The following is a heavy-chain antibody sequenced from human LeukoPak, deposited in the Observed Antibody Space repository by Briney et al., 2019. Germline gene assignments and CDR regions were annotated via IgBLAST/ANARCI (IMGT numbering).Heavy chain of an antibody. CDR1: GYTFTDYY. CDR3: ATEIPRGDYYDY. Sequence: ASVKVSCKVSGYTFTDYYMHWVQQAPGKGLEWMGLVDPEDGETIYAEKFQGRVTITADTSTDIAYMELSSLRSEDTAVYYCATEIPRGDYYDYWGQGTLVTVSS. CDR2: VDPEDGET. J-gene: IGHJ4*02. V-gene: IGHV1-69-2*01.